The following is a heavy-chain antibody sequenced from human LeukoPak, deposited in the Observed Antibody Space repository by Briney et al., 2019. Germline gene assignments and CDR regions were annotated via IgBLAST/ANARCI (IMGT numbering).Heavy chain of an antibody. CDR3: ARGRPRSVVPTAPFDY. J-gene: IGHJ4*02. D-gene: IGHD2-2*01. CDR1: GGSFSGYY. CDR2: INHSGST. V-gene: IGHV4-34*01. Sequence: PSETLSLTCAVYGGSFSGYYWSWIRQPPGKGREWIGEINHSGSTNYNPSLKSRVTISVDTSKNQFSLKLSSVTAADTAVYYCARGRPRSVVPTAPFDYWGQGTLVTVSS.